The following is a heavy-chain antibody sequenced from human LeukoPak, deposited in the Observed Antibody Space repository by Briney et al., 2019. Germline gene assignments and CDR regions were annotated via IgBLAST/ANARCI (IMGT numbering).Heavy chain of an antibody. Sequence: ASVKVSCKASGGTFSSYAISWVREAPGQGLEWMGGIIPIFGTANYAQKFQGRVTITADESTSTAYMELSSLRSEDTAVYYCARDFSSWYERPHTGFDYWGQGTLVTVSS. V-gene: IGHV1-69*13. CDR3: ARDFSSWYERPHTGFDY. CDR2: IIPIFGTA. D-gene: IGHD6-13*01. CDR1: GGTFSSYA. J-gene: IGHJ4*02.